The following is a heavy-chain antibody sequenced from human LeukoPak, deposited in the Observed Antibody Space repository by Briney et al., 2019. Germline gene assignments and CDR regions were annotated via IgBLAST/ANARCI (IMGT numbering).Heavy chain of an antibody. CDR2: ISSSGSTI. J-gene: IGHJ5*02. Sequence: GGSLRLSCAACGFTFSDYYMSWIRQAPGKGLEWVSYISSSGSTIYYADSVKGRFTISRDNAKNSLYLQMNSLRAEDTAVYYCAKAGRPLESGSFDPWGQGTLVTVSS. D-gene: IGHD3-3*01. CDR3: AKAGRPLESGSFDP. CDR1: GFTFSDYY. V-gene: IGHV3-11*01.